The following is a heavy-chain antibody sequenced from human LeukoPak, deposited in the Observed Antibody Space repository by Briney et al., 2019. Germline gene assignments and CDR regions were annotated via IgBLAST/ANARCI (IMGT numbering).Heavy chain of an antibody. Sequence: ASVKVSCKASGYTFTSYGISWVRQAPGQGLEWMGWISAYNGNTNYAQKLQGRVTMTTDTSTSTAYMELRSLRSDDTAVYYCARGITMVRGVIIHYYYYGMDVWGQGTTVTVSS. CDR1: GYTFTSYG. D-gene: IGHD3-10*01. CDR3: ARGITMVRGVIIHYYYYGMDV. CDR2: ISAYNGNT. J-gene: IGHJ6*02. V-gene: IGHV1-18*01.